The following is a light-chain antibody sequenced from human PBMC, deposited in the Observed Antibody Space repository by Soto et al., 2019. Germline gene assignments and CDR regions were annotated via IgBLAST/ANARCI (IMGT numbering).Light chain of an antibody. J-gene: IGKJ1*01. V-gene: IGKV3-20*01. CDR3: QQYGSSPPWT. CDR1: QSVSSTY. Sequence: ELVLTQSPGTLSLSPGDRATLSCRASQSVSSTYLAWYQQRPGQAPRLLIYGASSRATGIPDRFSGSGSGTDFTLTISRLEPEDFAVYYCQQYGSSPPWTFGQGTKVDIK. CDR2: GAS.